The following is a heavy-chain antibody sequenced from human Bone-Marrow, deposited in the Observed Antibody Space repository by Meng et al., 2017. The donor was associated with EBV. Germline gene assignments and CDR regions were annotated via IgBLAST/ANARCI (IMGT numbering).Heavy chain of an antibody. CDR1: GASISSGYW. V-gene: IGHV4-4*02. D-gene: IGHD6-19*01. J-gene: IGHJ4*02. Sequence: QLQLQESGPGLVKPSGTLSLTFAVSGASISSGYWWTWVRQPPGKGLEWIGEVSHSGSTNYNPSLKSRVTISLDKSENQFFLKVTSVTAADTAVYYCAASPGWWRLDYWGQGTLVTVSS. CDR3: AASPGWWRLDY. CDR2: VSHSGST.